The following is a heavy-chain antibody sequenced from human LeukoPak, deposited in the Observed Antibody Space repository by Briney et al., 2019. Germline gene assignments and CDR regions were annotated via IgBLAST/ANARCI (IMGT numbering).Heavy chain of an antibody. CDR1: GGSISSYY. CDR2: IYTSGST. CDR3: ARGYDYVWGSYRS. D-gene: IGHD3-16*02. V-gene: IGHV4-4*07. J-gene: IGHJ5*02. Sequence: SETLSLTCTASGGSISSYYWSWIRQPAGKGLEWIGRIYTSGSTNYNPSLKSRVTMSVDTSKNQFSLKLTSVTAADTAVYYCARGYDYVWGSYRSWGQGTLVTVSS.